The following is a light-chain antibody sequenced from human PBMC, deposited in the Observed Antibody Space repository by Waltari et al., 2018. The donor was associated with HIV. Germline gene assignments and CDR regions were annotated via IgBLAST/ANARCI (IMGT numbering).Light chain of an antibody. CDR1: QSVSSSY. Sequence: EIVLTQSPGTLSLSPGERATLSCRASQSVSSSYLAWYQQKPCQTPRLLIYGASSRATGIPDRFSGSGSGTDFTLTISRLEPEDFAVYYCQQYGSSPPLTFGPGTKVDIK. V-gene: IGKV3-20*01. J-gene: IGKJ3*01. CDR2: GAS. CDR3: QQYGSSPPLT.